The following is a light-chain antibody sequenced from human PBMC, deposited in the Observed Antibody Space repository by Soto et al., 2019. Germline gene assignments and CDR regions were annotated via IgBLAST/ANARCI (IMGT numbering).Light chain of an antibody. Sequence: QSVLTQPPSVSGAPGQRVTISCTGSSSNIGAGYDVHWYQQLPGTAPKLLIYGNSNRPSGVPDRFSGSKSGTSASLAITGLQAEDEADYYCPSYDSSLGRLVFGGGTKLTVL. V-gene: IGLV1-40*01. J-gene: IGLJ2*01. CDR3: PSYDSSLGRLV. CDR2: GNS. CDR1: SSNIGAGYD.